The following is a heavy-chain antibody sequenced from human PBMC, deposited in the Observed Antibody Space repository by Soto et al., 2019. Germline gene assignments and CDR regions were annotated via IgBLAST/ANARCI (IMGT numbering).Heavy chain of an antibody. CDR3: ARDLMAYDSSGSDY. Sequence: PGGSLRLSCAASGFTFSSYSMNWVRQAPGKGLEWVSSISSSSSYIYYADSVKGRFTISRDNAKNSLYLQMNSLRAEDTAVYYCARDLMAYDSSGSDYWGQGTLVTVSS. D-gene: IGHD3-22*01. J-gene: IGHJ4*02. CDR2: ISSSSSYI. CDR1: GFTFSSYS. V-gene: IGHV3-21*01.